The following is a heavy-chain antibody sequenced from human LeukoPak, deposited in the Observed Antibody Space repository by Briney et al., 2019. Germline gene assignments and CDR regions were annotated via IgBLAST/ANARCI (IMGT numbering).Heavy chain of an antibody. D-gene: IGHD2-21*02. CDR2: VYYRGTT. CDR3: VRLVSGATAILPPYYFYMDV. Sequence: KSSETLSLTCTVSGDSISRSNYYWGWIRQSPEKGLERIGNVYYRGTTFHSPSLKSRVTISVDPSKNQFYLALNSVAAADTAVYYCVRLVSGATAILPPYYFYMDVWGKGTTVTVTS. CDR1: GDSISRSNYY. J-gene: IGHJ6*03. V-gene: IGHV4-39*01.